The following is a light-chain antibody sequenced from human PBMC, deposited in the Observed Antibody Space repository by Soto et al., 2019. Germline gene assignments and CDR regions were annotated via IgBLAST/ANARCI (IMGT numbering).Light chain of an antibody. Sequence: DIQMTQSPSTLSASVGDRVTITGRASQSISSWLAWYQQKPGKAPKLLIYDASSLESGVPSRFSGSGSGTEFTLTISSLQPDNFATYYCQQYNSYPRTFGQGTKVEIK. CDR3: QQYNSYPRT. CDR1: QSISSW. CDR2: DAS. J-gene: IGKJ1*01. V-gene: IGKV1-5*01.